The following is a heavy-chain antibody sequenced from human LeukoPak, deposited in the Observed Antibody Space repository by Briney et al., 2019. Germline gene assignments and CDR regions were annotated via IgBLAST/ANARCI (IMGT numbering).Heavy chain of an antibody. J-gene: IGHJ4*02. V-gene: IGHV1-2*02. CDR3: ARDYSMSRLFDY. D-gene: IGHD2-15*01. Sequence: ASVKVSCKASGYTFTGYYMHWVRQAPGQGLEWMGWINPNSGGTNYAQKFQGRVTMTRDTSISTAYMELSRLRSDDTAVYYCARDYSMSRLFDYWGQGTLVTVSP. CDR2: INPNSGGT. CDR1: GYTFTGYY.